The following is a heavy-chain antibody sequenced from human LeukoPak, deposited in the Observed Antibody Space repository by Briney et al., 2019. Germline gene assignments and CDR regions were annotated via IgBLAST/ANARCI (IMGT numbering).Heavy chain of an antibody. CDR1: GGSFRGYY. D-gene: IGHD2-8*02. V-gene: IGHV4-34*01. CDR3: ARGRGVDY. Sequence: SETLSLTCAVYGGSFRGYYWSWIRQPPGKGLEWIGEINHSGSTNYNPSLKSRVTISVDTSKNQFSLKLSSVTAADTAVYYCARGRGVDYWGQGTLVTVSS. CDR2: INHSGST. J-gene: IGHJ4*02.